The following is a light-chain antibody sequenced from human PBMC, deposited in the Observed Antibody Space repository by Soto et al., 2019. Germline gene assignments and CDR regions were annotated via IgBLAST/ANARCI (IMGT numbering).Light chain of an antibody. CDR3: QQSYGTPPYT. V-gene: IGKV1-39*01. CDR2: AAY. J-gene: IGKJ2*01. CDR1: QYINNY. Sequence: DIQMTQSPSSLSTSVGDRVTITCRASQYINNYLNWYQQKPGKAPQLLIFAAYNLQSGVPSRFSGSGSGTDFTLTISSLQTEDFATYYCQQSYGTPPYTFGQGTKLDMK.